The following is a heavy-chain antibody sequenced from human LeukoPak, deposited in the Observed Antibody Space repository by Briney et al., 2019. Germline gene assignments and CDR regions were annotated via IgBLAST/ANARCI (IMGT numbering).Heavy chain of an antibody. CDR2: IYYSGST. Sequence: SETLSLTCTVSGGSICSSSYYWGWIRQPPGKGLEWIGSIYYSGSTYYNPSLKSRVTISVDTSKSQFSLKLSSVTAADTAVYYCAGPGVVVIATSFAFDIWGQGTMVTVSS. CDR1: GGSICSSSYY. D-gene: IGHD2-21*01. J-gene: IGHJ3*02. V-gene: IGHV4-39*01. CDR3: AGPGVVVIATSFAFDI.